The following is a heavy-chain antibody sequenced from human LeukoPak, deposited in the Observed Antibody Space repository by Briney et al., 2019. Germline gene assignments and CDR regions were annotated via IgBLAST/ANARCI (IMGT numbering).Heavy chain of an antibody. V-gene: IGHV3-21*01. D-gene: IGHD5-18*01. CDR3: ARGGYSYGY. J-gene: IGHJ4*02. CDR1: GFSFSTHH. CDR2: IGRDSSYV. Sequence: GGSLRLSCVASGFSFSTHHMNWVRQAPGQGLEWVSSIGRDSSYVYYADSPKGRFTISRDNAKNTLYLQMNSLRAEDTAVYYCARGGYSYGYWGQGTLVTVSS.